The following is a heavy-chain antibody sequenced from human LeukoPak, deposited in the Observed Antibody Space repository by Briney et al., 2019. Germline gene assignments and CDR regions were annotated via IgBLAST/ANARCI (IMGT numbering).Heavy chain of an antibody. D-gene: IGHD1-26*01. CDR2: IFASGST. V-gene: IGHV4-4*07. Sequence: PSETLSLTCTVSGGSISSYYWSWIRQPAGKGLEWVGRIFASGSTNYNTSLRSRVTMLVDTSKNQFSLKLRSVTDADTAVYYCVRGIVGTTRHFDFWGQGALVTVSS. J-gene: IGHJ4*02. CDR1: GGSISSYY. CDR3: VRGIVGTTRHFDF.